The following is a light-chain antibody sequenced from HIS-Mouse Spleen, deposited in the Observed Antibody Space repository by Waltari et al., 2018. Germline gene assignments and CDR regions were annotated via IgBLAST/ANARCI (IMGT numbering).Light chain of an antibody. Sequence: SSELTQDPAVSVALRPTVRITCQGDSLRSYYSSWYQQKPGHAPVLVIYGKNNRPSGIQDRFSGSSSGNTASLTITGAQAEDEADYYCNSRDSSGNHVVFGGGTKLTVL. CDR1: SLRSYY. CDR3: NSRDSSGNHVV. V-gene: IGLV3-19*01. J-gene: IGLJ2*01. CDR2: GKN.